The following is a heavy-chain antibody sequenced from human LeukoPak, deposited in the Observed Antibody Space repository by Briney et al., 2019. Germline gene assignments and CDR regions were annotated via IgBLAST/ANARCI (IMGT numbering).Heavy chain of an antibody. CDR2: ISSSGSTI. J-gene: IGHJ4*02. CDR1: GFTFSSYG. Sequence: GGSLRLSCAASGFTFSSYGIHWVRQAPGKGLEWVSYISSSGSTIYYADSVKGRFTISRDNSKNTLYLQMNSLRAEDTAVYYCAKTSYYYDNFDYWGQGTLVTVSS. V-gene: IGHV3-48*01. D-gene: IGHD3-22*01. CDR3: AKTSYYYDNFDY.